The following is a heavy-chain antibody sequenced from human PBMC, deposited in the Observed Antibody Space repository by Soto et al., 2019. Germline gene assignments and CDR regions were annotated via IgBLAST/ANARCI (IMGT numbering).Heavy chain of an antibody. CDR1: GGSISSSRCH. Sequence: SETLSLTCTVSGGSISSSRCHWGWIRQPPGKGLEWIACINYSGTTNYNPSLKSRVTISVDTSKNQFSLKLSSVTAADTAVYYCARDRATMVRGVMTGYGMDVWGQGTTVTVSS. CDR2: INYSGTT. CDR3: ARDRATMVRGVMTGYGMDV. J-gene: IGHJ6*02. D-gene: IGHD3-10*01. V-gene: IGHV4-39*07.